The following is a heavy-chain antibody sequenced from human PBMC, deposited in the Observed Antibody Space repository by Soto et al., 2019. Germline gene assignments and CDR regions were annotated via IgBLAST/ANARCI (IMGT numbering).Heavy chain of an antibody. CDR3: ARCSRNSCYSYGVDV. CDR2: ISDSGATK. Sequence: EVQLVESGGGLVQPGGSLRLSCAASGFTFSNCGMNWVRQTPGKELEWVSYISDSGATKHYADSVKGRFTISRDNGKDSLYLQMNSLRDEDTAVYFCARCSRNSCYSYGVDVWGQGATVTVSS. CDR1: GFTFSNCG. J-gene: IGHJ6*02. D-gene: IGHD2-15*01. V-gene: IGHV3-48*02.